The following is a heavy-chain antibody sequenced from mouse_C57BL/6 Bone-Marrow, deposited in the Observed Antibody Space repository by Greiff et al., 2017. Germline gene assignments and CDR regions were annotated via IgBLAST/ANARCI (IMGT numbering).Heavy chain of an antibody. D-gene: IGHD2-3*01. Sequence: EVQGVESGGGLVQPGGSLKLSCAASGFTFSDYGMAWVRQAPRKGPEWVAFISNLAYSIYYADTVTGRFTISRENAKNTLYLEMSSLRSEDTAMYYCARRDGYYEMDYWGQGTSVTVSS. CDR1: GFTFSDYG. CDR3: ARRDGYYEMDY. V-gene: IGHV5-15*01. CDR2: ISNLAYSI. J-gene: IGHJ4*01.